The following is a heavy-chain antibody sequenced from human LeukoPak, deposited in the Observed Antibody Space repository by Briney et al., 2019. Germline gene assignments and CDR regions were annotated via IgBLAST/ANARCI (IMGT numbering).Heavy chain of an antibody. D-gene: IGHD1-26*01. Sequence: SETLSLTCAVYGGSFSGYYWSWIRQPPGKGLEWIGEINHSGSTNYNPSLKSRVTISVDTSKNQFSLKLSSVTAADTAVYYCARGSGSLWYWGQGTLVTVSS. CDR3: ARGSGSLWY. CDR2: INHSGST. CDR1: GGSFSGYY. V-gene: IGHV4-34*01. J-gene: IGHJ4*02.